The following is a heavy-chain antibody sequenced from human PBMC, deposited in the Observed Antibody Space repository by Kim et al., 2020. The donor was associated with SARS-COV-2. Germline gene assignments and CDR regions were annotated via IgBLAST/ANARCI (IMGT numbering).Heavy chain of an antibody. CDR1: GFTFSSYA. V-gene: IGHV3-23*01. D-gene: IGHD2-21*02. Sequence: GGSLRLSCAASGFTFSSYAMSWVRQAPGKGLEWVSAISGSGGSTYYADSVKGRFTISRDNSKNTLYLQMNSLRAEDTAVYYCAKDNGYCGGDCSSLDAFDIWGQGTMVTVSS. CDR3: AKDNGYCGGDCSSLDAFDI. J-gene: IGHJ3*02. CDR2: ISGSGGST.